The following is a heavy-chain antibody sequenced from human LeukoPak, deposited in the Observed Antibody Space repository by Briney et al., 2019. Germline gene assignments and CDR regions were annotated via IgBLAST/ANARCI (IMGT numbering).Heavy chain of an antibody. D-gene: IGHD6-13*01. CDR2: ISGSGGST. V-gene: IGHV3-23*01. J-gene: IGHJ4*02. CDR1: GFTFSTYA. Sequence: GGSLRLSCAASGFTFSTYAMSWVRQAPGKGLEWVSGISGSGGSTHYPDSVKGRFTISRDNSKNTLYLQMNSLRAEDTAVYYCANQIAAAVYGRDYWGRGTLVTVSS. CDR3: ANQIAAAVYGRDY.